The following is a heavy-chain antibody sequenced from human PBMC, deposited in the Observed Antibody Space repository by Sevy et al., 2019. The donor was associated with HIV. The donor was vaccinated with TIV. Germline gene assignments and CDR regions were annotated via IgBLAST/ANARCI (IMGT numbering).Heavy chain of an antibody. CDR1: GGSISSSSYY. CDR3: ARDGTTYLNKNWFDP. J-gene: IGHJ5*02. V-gene: IGHV4-39*01. Sequence: SETLSLTCTVSGGSISSSSYYWGWIRQPPGKGLEWIGNIYYSGSTYYNPSLKSRVTISVDTSKNQFSLKLSSVTAADTAVYYCARDGTTYLNKNWFDPWGQGTLVTVSS. CDR2: IYYSGST. D-gene: IGHD1-7*01.